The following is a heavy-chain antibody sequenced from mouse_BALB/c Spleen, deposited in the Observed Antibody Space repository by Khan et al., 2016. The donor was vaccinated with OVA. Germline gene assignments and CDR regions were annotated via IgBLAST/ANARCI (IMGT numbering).Heavy chain of an antibody. CDR3: ARVGYSGTMDY. Sequence: QVQLQQSGPELKKPGETVKISCKASGYTFTNYGMNWVRQAPGKGLKWMGWMNTSTGEPTYADDFRGRFAFSLETSASTAYLQINNLKDEDTATYFCARVGYSGTMDYWGQGTSVTVSS. CDR2: MNTSTGEP. J-gene: IGHJ4*01. D-gene: IGHD2-14*01. V-gene: IGHV9-3-1*01. CDR1: GYTFTNYG.